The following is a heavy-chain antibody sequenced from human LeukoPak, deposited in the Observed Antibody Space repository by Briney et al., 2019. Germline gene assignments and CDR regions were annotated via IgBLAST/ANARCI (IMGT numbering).Heavy chain of an antibody. V-gene: IGHV3-30*03. J-gene: IGHJ4*02. CDR2: VSSDGSIK. D-gene: IGHD6-13*01. CDR1: GFTFSSYG. Sequence: GGSLRLSCAASGFTFSSYGIHWVRQAPGKGLEWVAVVSSDGSIKYYADSGKGRFTISRDASKNTVYLQMNSLGAEDTAIYYCARGYSSSWLGYFDYWGQGTLVTVSS. CDR3: ARGYSSSWLGYFDY.